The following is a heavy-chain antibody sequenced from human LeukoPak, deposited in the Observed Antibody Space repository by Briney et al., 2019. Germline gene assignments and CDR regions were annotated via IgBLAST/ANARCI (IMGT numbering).Heavy chain of an antibody. CDR2: INHSGST. CDR3: AREEDYSNSGYWYFDL. V-gene: IGHV4-34*01. CDR1: GGSFSGYY. D-gene: IGHD4-11*01. Sequence: SETLSLTCAVYGGSFSGYYWSWIRQPPGKGLEWIGEINHSGSTNYKPSLKSRVTLSVDTSKNQFSLKLSSVTAAYTAVYYCAREEDYSNSGYWYFDLWGRGTLVTVSS. J-gene: IGHJ2*01.